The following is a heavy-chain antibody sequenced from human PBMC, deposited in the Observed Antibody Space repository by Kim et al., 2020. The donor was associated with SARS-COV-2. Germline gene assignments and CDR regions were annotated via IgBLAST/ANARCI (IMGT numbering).Heavy chain of an antibody. J-gene: IGHJ4*02. Sequence: ASVKVSCKASGYTVTTYYMHWVRQAPGQGLEWMGIINPSGGSTSYAQKFQGRVTMTRDTSTSTVYMELSSLRSEDTAVYYCAVDSSGYYDYWGQGTLVTVSS. CDR3: AVDSSGYYDY. CDR1: GYTVTTYY. CDR2: INPSGGST. D-gene: IGHD3-22*01. V-gene: IGHV1-46*01.